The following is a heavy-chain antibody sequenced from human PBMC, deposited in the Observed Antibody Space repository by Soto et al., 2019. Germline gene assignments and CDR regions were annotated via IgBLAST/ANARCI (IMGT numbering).Heavy chain of an antibody. J-gene: IGHJ4*02. V-gene: IGHV4-39*01. CDR3: AGHLGRDFWSGYLDY. CDR2: IYYSGST. D-gene: IGHD3-3*01. Sequence: PSETLSLTCTVSGGSISSSSYYWGWIRQPPGKGLEWIGSIYYSGSTYYNPSLKSRVTISVDTSKNQFSLKLSSVTAADTAVYYCAGHLGRDFWSGYLDYWGQGTLVTVSS. CDR1: GGSISSSSYY.